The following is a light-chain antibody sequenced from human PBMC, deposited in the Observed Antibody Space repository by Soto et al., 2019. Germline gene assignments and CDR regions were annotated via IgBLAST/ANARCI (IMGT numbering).Light chain of an antibody. V-gene: IGKV3-20*01. CDR2: GAS. J-gene: IGKJ2*01. CDR3: QPYGSSYT. Sequence: EIVLTQSPGTLSLSPGERATLSCRASQSVSSNYLAWYQQKPGQAPRLLMYGASSRSTGTPDRFSGSGSGTDFTLTISRLEPEDFAVYYCQPYGSSYTFGQGTKLEIK. CDR1: QSVSSNY.